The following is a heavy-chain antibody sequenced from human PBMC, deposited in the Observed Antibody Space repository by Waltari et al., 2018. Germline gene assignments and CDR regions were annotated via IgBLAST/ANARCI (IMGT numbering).Heavy chain of an antibody. CDR3: AKVYYYDSSGNP. CDR2: ISGSGGST. Sequence: EVQLLESGGGLVQTGGSLRLSCAASGFTFSSYAMSWVRQAPGKGLEWVSAISGSGGSTYYADSVKGRFTISRDNSKNTLYLQMNSLRAEDTAVYYCAKVYYYDSSGNPWGQGTLVTVSS. J-gene: IGHJ5*02. CDR1: GFTFSSYA. V-gene: IGHV3-23*01. D-gene: IGHD3-22*01.